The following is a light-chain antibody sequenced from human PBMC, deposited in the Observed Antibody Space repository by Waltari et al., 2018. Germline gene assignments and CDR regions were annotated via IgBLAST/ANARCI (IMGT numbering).Light chain of an antibody. V-gene: IGKV1-12*01. CDR2: TES. CDR1: QDISSW. CDR3: QQVDSFPLT. J-gene: IGKJ4*01. Sequence: DIQMTQSPASVSASVGDRVTITCRASQDISSWLAWYQQKPGKAPKLLIYTESSLQSGVPSRFSASGSGTAFTLTITSLQPEDFATYYCQQVDSFPLTFGGGTKVDIK.